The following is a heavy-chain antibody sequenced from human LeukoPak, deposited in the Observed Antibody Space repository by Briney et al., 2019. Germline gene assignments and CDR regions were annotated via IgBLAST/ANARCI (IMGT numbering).Heavy chain of an antibody. J-gene: IGHJ4*02. CDR3: VREAYYIRDC. CDR2: ISSSSSTI. V-gene: IGHV3-48*02. Sequence: GGSLRLSCAASGFTFSTYSMNWVRQAPRKGLEWVSFISSSSSTIYYADSVKGRFTISRDNAKNSLYLQMNSLRDEDTAVYYCVREAYYIRDCWGQGTLVTASS. CDR1: GFTFSTYS. D-gene: IGHD2-8*01.